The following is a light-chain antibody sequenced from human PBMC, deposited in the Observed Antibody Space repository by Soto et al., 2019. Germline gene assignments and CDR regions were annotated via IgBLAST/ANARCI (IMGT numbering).Light chain of an antibody. J-gene: IGLJ1*01. CDR2: EVK. CDR1: SSDVGAYNY. V-gene: IGLV2-14*01. CDR3: SSYTTNSTGGYV. Sequence: QSVLTQPASVSGSPGQSITISCTGTSSDVGAYNYVSWYQQYPGKAPKLMIYEVKNRPSGVSNRFSGSRSGSTASLTISELQAEDEADYYCSSYTTNSTGGYVFGTGTKVTVL.